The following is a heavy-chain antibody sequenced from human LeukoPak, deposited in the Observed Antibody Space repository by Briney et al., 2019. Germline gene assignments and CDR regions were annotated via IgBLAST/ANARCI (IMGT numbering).Heavy chain of an antibody. D-gene: IGHD6-13*01. CDR1: GGSISSSSYY. CDR3: ARDRQQLVRGDYFDY. CDR2: IYYSGST. Sequence: SETLSLTCTVSGGSISSSSYYWVWIRQSPGKGLERIGSIYYSGSTYYKPSLKSRVTISVDTSKNQFSLKLSFVTAADTAVYYCARDRQQLVRGDYFDYWGQGTLVTVSS. J-gene: IGHJ4*02. V-gene: IGHV4-39*07.